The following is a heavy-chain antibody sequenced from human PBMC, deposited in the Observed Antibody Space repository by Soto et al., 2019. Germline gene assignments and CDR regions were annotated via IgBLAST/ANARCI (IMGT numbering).Heavy chain of an antibody. J-gene: IGHJ4*02. CDR2: IYTSGST. V-gene: IGHV4-4*07. CDR1: GGSISSFY. CDR3: ARDHRSSSMDS. Sequence: PXETLCLTCPVSGGSISSFYCNWIRQPAGKGLEWIGRIYTSGSTNYNPSLKSRVTMSVDTSKNQFSLKLSSVTAADTAMYYCARDHRSSSMDSWGQGTLVTVSS. D-gene: IGHD6-6*01.